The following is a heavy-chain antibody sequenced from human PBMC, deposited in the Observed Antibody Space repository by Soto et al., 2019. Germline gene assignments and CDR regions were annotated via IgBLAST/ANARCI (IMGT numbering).Heavy chain of an antibody. V-gene: IGHV3-23*01. Sequence: GGSLRLSCAASGFTFSSYGMSWVRQAPGKGLEWVSAISGSGGFYYADSVKGRFTISRDNSKNTLHLQMNSLSAEDTAVYYCAKDRRAMDHWGQGTLVTVSS. J-gene: IGHJ4*02. CDR2: ISGSGGF. CDR3: AKDRRAMDH. CDR1: GFTFSSYG. D-gene: IGHD5-18*01.